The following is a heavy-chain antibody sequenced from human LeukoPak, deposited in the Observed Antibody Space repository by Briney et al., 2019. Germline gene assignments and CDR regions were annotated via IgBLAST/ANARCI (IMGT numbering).Heavy chain of an antibody. V-gene: IGHV4-34*01. CDR3: ARPHINSGSYYYMDV. CDR1: GGSFSGYY. D-gene: IGHD1-26*01. Sequence: SETLSLTCAVYGGSFSGYYWSWIRQPPGKGLEWIGEINHSGSTNYSPSLKSRLTISVDTSKSQFSLKLSSVTAADTAVYYCARPHINSGSYYYMDVWGKGTTVTVSS. CDR2: INHSGST. J-gene: IGHJ6*03.